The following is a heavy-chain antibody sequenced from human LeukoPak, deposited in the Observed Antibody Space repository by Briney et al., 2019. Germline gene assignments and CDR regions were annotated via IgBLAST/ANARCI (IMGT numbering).Heavy chain of an antibody. D-gene: IGHD3-3*01. CDR3: AREDYDFWSGHTFDY. Sequence: SETLSLTCAGYAGSFSGYYWSWIRQPPGKGLEWIGEINHSGSTNYNPSLKSRVTISVDTSKNQFSLKLSSVTAADTAVYYCAREDYDFWSGHTFDYWGQGTLVTVSS. CDR2: INHSGST. CDR1: AGSFSGYY. J-gene: IGHJ4*02. V-gene: IGHV4-34*01.